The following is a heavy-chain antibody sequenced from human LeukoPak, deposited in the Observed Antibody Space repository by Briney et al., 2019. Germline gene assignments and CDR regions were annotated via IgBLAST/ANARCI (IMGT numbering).Heavy chain of an antibody. D-gene: IGHD3-9*01. CDR3: ARDSHFYDTLTGYYY. J-gene: IGHJ4*02. CDR1: GFIFSSYW. CDR2: IKQDGSEK. V-gene: IGHV3-7*03. Sequence: GGSLGLSCAASGFIFSSYWMSWVRQAPGKGLEWVANIKQDGSEKYYVDSVKGRFTISRDNAKNSLYLQMNSLRAEDTAVYYCARDSHFYDTLTGYYYWGQGTLVTVSS.